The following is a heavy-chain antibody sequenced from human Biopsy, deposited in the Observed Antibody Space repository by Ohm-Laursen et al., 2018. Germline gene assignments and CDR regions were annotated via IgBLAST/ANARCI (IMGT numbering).Heavy chain of an antibody. V-gene: IGHV1-18*04. Sequence: ASVKASCKTSGYTFTAYGISWVRQAPGQGLEWMGWISTYNDDTNIAQKFQGRVSMTTDTSTRTAYMELRSLRSGDTAIYFCARDPGYDFWSGSDPFDIWGQGTLVTVS. CDR1: GYTFTAYG. CDR3: ARDPGYDFWSGSDPFDI. CDR2: ISTYNDDT. J-gene: IGHJ3*02. D-gene: IGHD3-3*01.